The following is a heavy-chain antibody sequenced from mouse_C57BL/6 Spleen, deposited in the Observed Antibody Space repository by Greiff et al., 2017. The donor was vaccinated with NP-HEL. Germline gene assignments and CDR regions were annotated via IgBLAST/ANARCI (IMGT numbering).Heavy chain of an antibody. J-gene: IGHJ4*01. V-gene: IGHV1-50*01. CDR1: GYTFTSYW. CDR2: IVPSDSYT. D-gene: IGHD2-4*01. CDR3: ARSYYDYDYYAMDY. Sequence: QVQLQQPGAELVKPGASVKLSCKASGYTFTSYWMQWVKQRPGQGLEWIGEIVPSDSYTNYNQKFKGKATLTVDTSSSTAYMQLSSLTSEDSAVYYCARSYYDYDYYAMDYWGQGTSVTVSS.